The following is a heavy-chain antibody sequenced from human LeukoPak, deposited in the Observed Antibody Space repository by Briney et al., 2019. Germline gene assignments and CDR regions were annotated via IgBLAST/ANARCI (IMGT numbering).Heavy chain of an antibody. CDR1: GFTFSSYG. D-gene: IGHD2-2*01. CDR3: ARDGVVVVPAAIEPYYYYYMDV. Sequence: GGSLRLSCAASGFTFSSYGMHWVRQAPGKGLEWVAVISYDGSNKYYADSVKGRFTISRDNAKNSLYLQMNSLRAEDTAVYYCARDGVVVVPAAIEPYYYYYMDVWGKGTTVTVSS. V-gene: IGHV3-30*03. CDR2: ISYDGSNK. J-gene: IGHJ6*03.